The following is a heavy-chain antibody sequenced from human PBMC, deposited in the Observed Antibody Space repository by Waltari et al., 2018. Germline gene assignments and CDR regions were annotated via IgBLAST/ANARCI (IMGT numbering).Heavy chain of an antibody. Sequence: ELQLEQSGAEVKKPGESRKISCNGSGYSFAKYWIGWVRRMPGNGLEWVGVIYPGDSNTKYSLSFQGQVTISADTSISTAYLQWSSLKASDTAIYFCARQNIHSYGYGYFDFWGQGTLVTVSS. D-gene: IGHD5-18*01. CDR2: IYPGDSNT. J-gene: IGHJ4*02. CDR1: GYSFAKYW. V-gene: IGHV5-51*01. CDR3: ARQNIHSYGYGYFDF.